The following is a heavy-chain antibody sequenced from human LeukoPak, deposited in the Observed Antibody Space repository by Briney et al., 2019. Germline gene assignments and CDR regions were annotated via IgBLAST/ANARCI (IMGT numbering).Heavy chain of an antibody. D-gene: IGHD2-15*01. V-gene: IGHV4-34*01. CDR1: GGSFSGYY. CDR2: INHSGST. CDR3: ARGGGYCSGGSCGPLNWFDP. J-gene: IGHJ5*02. Sequence: PSGTLSLTCAVYGGSFSGYYWSWIRQPPGKGLEWIGEINHSGSTNYNPSLKSRVTISVDTSKNQFSLKLSSVTAADTAVYYCARGGGYCSGGSCGPLNWFDPWGQGTLVTVSS.